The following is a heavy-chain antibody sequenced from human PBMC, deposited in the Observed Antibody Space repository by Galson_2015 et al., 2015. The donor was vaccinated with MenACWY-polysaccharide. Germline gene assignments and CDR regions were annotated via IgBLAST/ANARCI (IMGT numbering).Heavy chain of an antibody. CDR1: GFTFSNYG. J-gene: IGHJ6*02. V-gene: IGHV3-30*02. CDR3: AKDHYAMDV. CDR2: IRNDGSIK. Sequence: SLRLSCAASGFTFSNYGFHWVRQAPGKGLVWVTFIRNDGSIKYYADSVKGRFTISRDDAQNTLHLQMNSPSAGETAVYDCAKDHYAMDVGSQGTRVTVSS.